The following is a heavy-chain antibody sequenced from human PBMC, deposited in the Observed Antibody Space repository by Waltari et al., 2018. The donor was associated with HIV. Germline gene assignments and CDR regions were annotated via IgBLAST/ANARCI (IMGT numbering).Heavy chain of an antibody. J-gene: IGHJ3*02. D-gene: IGHD3-16*01. CDR1: GYNFTSYD. V-gene: IGHV1-8*01. CDR3: ARAYDYVWGRYGAFYI. Sequence: QVQLVQSGAEVKKPGASVKVSCKASGYNFTSYDINWVRQATGQGLEWMGLMNPTTCNTGYAQKFQCIVTRTRNTSISTASMELSSLRSEDTAVYYCARAYDYVWGRYGAFYICGQGTMVTVSS. CDR2: MNPTTCNT.